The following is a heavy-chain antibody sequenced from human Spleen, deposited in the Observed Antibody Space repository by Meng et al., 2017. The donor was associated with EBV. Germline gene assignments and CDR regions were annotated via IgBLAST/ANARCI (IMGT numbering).Heavy chain of an antibody. V-gene: IGHV4-30-4*01. Sequence: QVQLEEAGPALVTPSQPLSFTCAVPGGSISSAGHYWSWIRQPPGKGLAWIGYIYYSGSTYYSPSLKTRVTISLDKSKNQVSLKLTSVTAADTAVYFCARGVPSWETLATIPFDFWGQGTLVTVSS. CDR2: IYYSGST. CDR3: ARGVPSWETLATIPFDF. CDR1: GGSISSAGHY. J-gene: IGHJ4*02. D-gene: IGHD5-12*01.